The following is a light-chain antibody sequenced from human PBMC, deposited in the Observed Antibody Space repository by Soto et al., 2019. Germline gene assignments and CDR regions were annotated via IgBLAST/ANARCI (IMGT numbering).Light chain of an antibody. CDR2: XAX. J-gene: IGKJ1*01. V-gene: IGKV1-5*03. Sequence: DIQKTQSPSTLYRSVGDRVTITCRASQTISSWLAWYQQKPGKAXKPXXXXAXXXEIGVPSRFSGSGSGTEFTLTISSLQPDDFATYYCQQYNSYSRTFGQGTKVDIK. CDR1: QTISSW. CDR3: QQYNSYSRT.